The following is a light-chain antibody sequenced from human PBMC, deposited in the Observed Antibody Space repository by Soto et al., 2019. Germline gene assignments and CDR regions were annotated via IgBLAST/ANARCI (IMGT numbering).Light chain of an antibody. CDR1: SSDIGAHNF. V-gene: IGLV2-14*03. J-gene: IGLJ1*01. CDR2: XXX. Sequence: QSVLTQPASVSGSPGQSITVSCSGTSSDIGAHNFVSWYQQHPGKAPKLINYXXXXRPSGIXDRFSGSKSGNTASLTISGLQSEDEADYYCNSYTTSNTVVFGSGTMANV. CDR3: NSYTTSNTVV.